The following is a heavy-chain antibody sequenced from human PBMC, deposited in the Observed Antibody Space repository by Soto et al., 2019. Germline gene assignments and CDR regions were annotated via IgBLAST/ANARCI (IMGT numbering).Heavy chain of an antibody. D-gene: IGHD3-10*01. CDR1: GFTVSNNY. Sequence: EVQLVESGGGLIQPGGSLRLSCAVSGFTVSNNYMSWVRQAPGKGLEGVSVIYSGGYTAYGDSVKGRFTISRDNSKNTLTPQKNPLRPPDPAVFFCGAPPGGGGYWGQGTLVTVSS. V-gene: IGHV3-53*01. J-gene: IGHJ4*02. CDR2: IYSGGYT. CDR3: GAPPGGGGY.